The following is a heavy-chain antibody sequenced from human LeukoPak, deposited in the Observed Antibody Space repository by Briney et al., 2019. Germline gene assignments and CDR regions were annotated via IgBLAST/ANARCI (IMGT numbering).Heavy chain of an antibody. J-gene: IGHJ4*02. CDR3: ARVDSSTYSSPFDS. V-gene: IGHV1-2*02. CDR2: INPNSGGT. CDR1: GYTLTGYY. Sequence: ASVKVSCKGFGYTLTGYYMHWVRQAPGQGLEWMGWINPNSGGTNYAQKFQGRVTMTRDTSIITAYMELSRLTSDDTAVYYCARVDSSTYSSPFDSWGQGTLVTVSS. D-gene: IGHD3-22*01.